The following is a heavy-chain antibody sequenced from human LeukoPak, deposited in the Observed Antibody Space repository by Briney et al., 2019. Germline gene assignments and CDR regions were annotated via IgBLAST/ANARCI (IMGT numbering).Heavy chain of an antibody. V-gene: IGHV3-21*01. J-gene: IGHJ4*02. CDR3: ARVKFTDFDY. CDR1: GFTFSSYV. CDR2: ITGNSNYI. Sequence: PGGSLRLSCAASGFTFSSYVMNWVHQAPGKGLEWVSSITGNSNYIYYADSVKGRFTISRDNAKNSLYLQMSGLRAEDTAVYYCARVKFTDFDYWGQGTLVTVSS.